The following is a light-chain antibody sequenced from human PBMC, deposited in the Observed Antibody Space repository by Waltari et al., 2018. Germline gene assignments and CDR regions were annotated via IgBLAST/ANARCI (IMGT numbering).Light chain of an antibody. CDR3: NSYTGSSSWV. CDR1: SSDIGFYNY. V-gene: IGLV2-14*03. CDR2: DVS. Sequence: QSALTPPASVSGSPGQSITISCYGTSSDIGFYNYVSWYQHHPGKAPKLMIYDVSQRPSGVSDRFSGSKSGNTASLTISGLQAEDEADYYCNSYTGSSSWVFGGGTKVTVL. J-gene: IGLJ3*02.